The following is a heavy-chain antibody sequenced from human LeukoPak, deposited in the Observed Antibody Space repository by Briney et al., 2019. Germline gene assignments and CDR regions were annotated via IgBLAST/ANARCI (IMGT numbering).Heavy chain of an antibody. CDR1: GYTFSNYE. J-gene: IGHJ3*02. CDR2: MNPNSGNM. CDR3: ASCSGWYAVGAFDI. V-gene: IGHV1-8*01. Sequence: GASVKVSCKASGYTFSNYEINWVRQATGQGLEWMGWMNPNSGNMGYAQKFQGRVTMTRNTSISTAYMELSSLRSEDTGVYFCASCSGWYAVGAFDIWGQGTMVTVSS. D-gene: IGHD6-19*01.